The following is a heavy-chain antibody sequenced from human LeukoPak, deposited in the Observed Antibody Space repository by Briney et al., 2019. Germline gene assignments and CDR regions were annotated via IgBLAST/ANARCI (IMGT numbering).Heavy chain of an antibody. J-gene: IGHJ5*02. V-gene: IGHV1-69*10. CDR1: GGTFSSYA. D-gene: IGHD2/OR15-2a*01. Sequence: GASVKVSCKASGGTFSSYAISWVRQAPGQGLEWMGGIIPIFGIANYAQKFQGRATITADKSTSTAYMELSSLRSEDTAVYYCARDNSAPNWFDPWGQETLVTVSS. CDR3: ARDNSAPNWFDP. CDR2: IIPIFGIA.